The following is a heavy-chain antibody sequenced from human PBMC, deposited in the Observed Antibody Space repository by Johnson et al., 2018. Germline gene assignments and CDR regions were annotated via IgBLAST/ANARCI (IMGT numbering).Heavy chain of an antibody. CDR1: GGSFSGYS. Sequence: QVQLQQWGAGLLKHSETLSLTCPVSGGSFSGYSWRWIRQPPGMGLEWIGEISHSGSPNSNPSLKSPVTISVDTFKNQFSLKLSSVTPAETAGYYWARWGGLLRCLEGSSSRDGWGNGTTATVSS. CDR3: ARWGGLLRCLEGSSSRDG. D-gene: IGHD3-3*01. CDR2: ISHSGSP. J-gene: IGHJ6*04. V-gene: IGHV4-34*01.